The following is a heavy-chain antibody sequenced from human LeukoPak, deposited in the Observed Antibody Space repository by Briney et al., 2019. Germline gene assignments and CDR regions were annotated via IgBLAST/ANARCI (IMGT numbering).Heavy chain of an antibody. CDR2: ISSSGITK. J-gene: IGHJ4*02. V-gene: IGHV3-48*02. CDR1: GFTFISHS. D-gene: IGHD3-22*01. CDR3: ARDRYYDSGGSYFDY. Sequence: QPGGSLRLSCAASGFTFISHSMNWVRQAPGKGLEWVSYISSSGITKYYADSVKGRFTISRDNAKDSLYLQMNSLRDEDTAVYYCARDRYYDSGGSYFDYWGQGALVTVSS.